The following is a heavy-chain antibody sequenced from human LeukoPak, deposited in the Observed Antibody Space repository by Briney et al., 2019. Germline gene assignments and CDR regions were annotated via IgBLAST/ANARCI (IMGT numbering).Heavy chain of an antibody. CDR1: GFTFDDYA. J-gene: IGHJ4*02. CDR3: AKDMPRVTVGITGTTFDY. CDR2: ISWNSGSI. D-gene: IGHD1-20*01. Sequence: GGSLRLSCAASGFTFDDYAMHWVRQAPGKGLEWVSGISWNSGSIGYADSGKGRFTISRDNAKNSLYLQMNSLRAEDTALYYCAKDMPRVTVGITGTTFDYWGQGTLVTVSS. V-gene: IGHV3-9*01.